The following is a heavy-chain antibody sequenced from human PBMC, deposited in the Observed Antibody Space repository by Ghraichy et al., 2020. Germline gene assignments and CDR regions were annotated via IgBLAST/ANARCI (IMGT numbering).Heavy chain of an antibody. V-gene: IGHV4-59*02. Sequence: ESLNISCTVSGGSVSTYCWGWIRQPPGKGLEWIGYFCFGNTNYNPSLKSRVTISVDTSKNQLSLKVTSVTAADTALYYCARDQGRDGYNDWGQGTLVTVSS. J-gene: IGHJ4*02. CDR1: GGSVSTYC. CDR3: ARDQGRDGYND. CDR2: FCFGNT. D-gene: IGHD5-24*01.